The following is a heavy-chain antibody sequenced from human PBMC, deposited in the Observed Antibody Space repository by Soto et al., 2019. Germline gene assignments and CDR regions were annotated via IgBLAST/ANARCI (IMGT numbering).Heavy chain of an antibody. J-gene: IGHJ6*01. D-gene: IGHD6-25*01. CDR2: IYPDDSDT. Sequence: PGESLKISCKGSGYSFPKYYIGWVRQMPGKDLEWMAIIYPDDSDTRYSPSFQGQVTISADKSISTAYLQWSSLKASDTAMYYCARSAPPEESAREEYGMDVWAQGTTVTGSA. V-gene: IGHV5-51*01. CDR1: GYSFPKYY. CDR3: ARSAPPEESAREEYGMDV.